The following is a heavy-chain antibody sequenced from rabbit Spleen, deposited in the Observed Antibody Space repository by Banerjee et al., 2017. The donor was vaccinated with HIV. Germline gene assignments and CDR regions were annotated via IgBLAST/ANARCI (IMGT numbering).Heavy chain of an antibody. CDR3: ARDGAGGSYFAL. CDR1: GFSFTSGYD. CDR2: IYTGSGST. V-gene: IGHV1S40*01. Sequence: QSLEESGGGLVQPGASLTLTCTASGFSFTSGYDMCWVRQATGKGLEWIGCIYTGSGSTYYASWAKGRFSISRENAQNTVFLQMTSLTAADTATYFCARDGAGGSYFALWGQGTLVTVS. D-gene: IGHD8-1*01. J-gene: IGHJ4*01.